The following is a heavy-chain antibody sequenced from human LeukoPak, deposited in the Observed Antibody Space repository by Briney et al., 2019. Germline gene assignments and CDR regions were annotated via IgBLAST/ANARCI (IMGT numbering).Heavy chain of an antibody. Sequence: PSETLSLTCAVYGGSFSGYYWSWIRQPPGKGLEWIGEINHSGSTNYNPSLKSRVTISVDTSKNQFSLKLSSVTAADTAVYYCARLHYYDSSGYYFSFDYWGQGTLVTVSS. CDR1: GGSFSGYY. CDR2: INHSGST. D-gene: IGHD3-22*01. CDR3: ARLHYYDSSGYYFSFDY. J-gene: IGHJ4*02. V-gene: IGHV4-34*01.